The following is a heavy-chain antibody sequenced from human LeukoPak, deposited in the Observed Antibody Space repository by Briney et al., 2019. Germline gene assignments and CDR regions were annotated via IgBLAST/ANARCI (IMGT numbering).Heavy chain of an antibody. CDR2: ISDSGGTT. CDR3: AREDPGPFDAFDT. Sequence: GGSLRLSCAASGFTFAGYAMSWVRQAPGKGLEWASGISDSGGTTYYADSVKGRFTISRDNSKNTLYLQMNSLRAEDTATYYCAREDPGPFDAFDTWGQGAKVTVSP. J-gene: IGHJ3*02. V-gene: IGHV3-23*01. CDR1: GFTFAGYA.